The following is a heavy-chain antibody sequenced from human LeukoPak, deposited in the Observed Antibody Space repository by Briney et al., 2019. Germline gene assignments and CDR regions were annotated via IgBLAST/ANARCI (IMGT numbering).Heavy chain of an antibody. V-gene: IGHV4-39*01. D-gene: IGHD1-26*01. J-gene: IGHJ3*02. CDR3: VGGATVDDAFDI. CDR2: IYYSGST. Sequence: SETLSLTCTVSGGSISSSSYYWGWIRQPPGKGLEWIGSIYYSGSTYYNPSLKSRVTISVDTSKNQFSLKLSSATAADTAVYYCVGGATVDDAFDIWGQGTMVTVSS. CDR1: GGSISSSSYY.